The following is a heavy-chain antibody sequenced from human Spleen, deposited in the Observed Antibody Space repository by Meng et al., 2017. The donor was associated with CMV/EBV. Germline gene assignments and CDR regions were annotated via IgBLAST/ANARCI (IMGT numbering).Heavy chain of an antibody. CDR3: ARAQYSYETSEVASWGDY. V-gene: IGHV3-33*05. Sequence: LSLTCAASGFSFSNYGMHWVRQAPGKGLEWVAFIPYHENDKYYAESVKGRFTLSRDNSKNTLYLQLNSLRVEDTAVYYCARAQYSYETSEVASWGDYWGQGTLVTVSS. CDR1: GFSFSNYG. J-gene: IGHJ4*02. CDR2: IPYHENDK. D-gene: IGHD3-22*01.